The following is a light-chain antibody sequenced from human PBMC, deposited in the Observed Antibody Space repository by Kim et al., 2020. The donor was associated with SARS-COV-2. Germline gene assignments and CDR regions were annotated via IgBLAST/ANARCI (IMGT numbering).Light chain of an antibody. CDR1: SSDVGGFNY. Sequence: GQSIPISCTGTSSDVGGFNYVSWYQHHPGKAPKLMIYDVSERPSGVSNRFSGSKSGHTASLTISGLQAEDEADYYCGSYTTSNTVIFGGGTQLTVL. CDR2: DVS. CDR3: GSYTTSNTVI. J-gene: IGLJ2*01. V-gene: IGLV2-14*03.